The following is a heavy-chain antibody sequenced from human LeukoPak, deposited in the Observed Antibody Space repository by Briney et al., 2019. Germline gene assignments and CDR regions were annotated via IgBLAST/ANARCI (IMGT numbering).Heavy chain of an antibody. CDR2: ISGGGGVT. CDR3: AKEPRVATIEIFDY. CDR1: GFTFSSYA. Sequence: GVSLRLSSAASGFTFSSYAMSWVRQAPGKGLEWVSSISGGGGVTYYADSVKGRFTISRDNSKNTVYLQMNSLRAEDTAVYYCAKEPRVATIEIFDYWGQGTLVTVSS. D-gene: IGHD5-12*01. V-gene: IGHV3-23*01. J-gene: IGHJ4*02.